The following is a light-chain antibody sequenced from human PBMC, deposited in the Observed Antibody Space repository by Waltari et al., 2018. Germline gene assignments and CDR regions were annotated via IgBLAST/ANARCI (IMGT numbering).Light chain of an antibody. J-gene: IGKJ1*01. CDR1: QSVSTY. CDR2: DAS. V-gene: IGKV3-11*01. Sequence: EIVLTQSPATLSLSPGDGATLSCRASQSVSTYLAWYQEKPGQAPRLLIYDASNRATGIPARFSGSGSGTDFTLTISGLEPEDSAVYYCQQYNSYRGTFGQGTKVEIK. CDR3: QQYNSYRGT.